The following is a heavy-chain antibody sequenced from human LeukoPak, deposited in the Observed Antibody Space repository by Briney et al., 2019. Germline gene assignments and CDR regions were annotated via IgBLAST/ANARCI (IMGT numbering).Heavy chain of an antibody. J-gene: IGHJ5*02. CDR2: IYYSGST. V-gene: IGHV4-59*01. D-gene: IGHD4-11*01. CDR1: GGSISSYY. Sequence: SETLSLTCTVSGGSISSYYWSWIRQPPGKGLEWIGYIYYSGSTNYNPSLKSRVTISVDTSKNQFSLKLSSVTAADTAVHYCARGVGYSNPNWFDPWGQGTLVTVSS. CDR3: ARGVGYSNPNWFDP.